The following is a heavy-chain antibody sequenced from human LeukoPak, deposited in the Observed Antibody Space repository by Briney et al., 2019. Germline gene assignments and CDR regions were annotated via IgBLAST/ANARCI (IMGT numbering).Heavy chain of an antibody. Sequence: ASVKVSCKASGYTFTGYYMHWVRQAPGQGLEWMGWINPNSGNTNYAQKLQGRVTMTTDTSTSTAYMELRSLRSDDTAMYYCARVTSPGYDFWSGYYTFDYWGQGTLVTVSS. V-gene: IGHV1-18*04. CDR2: INPNSGNT. CDR3: ARVTSPGYDFWSGYYTFDY. D-gene: IGHD3-3*01. J-gene: IGHJ4*02. CDR1: GYTFTGYY.